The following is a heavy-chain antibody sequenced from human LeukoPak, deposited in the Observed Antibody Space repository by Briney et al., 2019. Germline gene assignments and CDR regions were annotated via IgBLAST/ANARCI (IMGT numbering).Heavy chain of an antibody. CDR2: INHSGYT. J-gene: IGHJ4*02. V-gene: IGHV4-34*01. Sequence: PSETLSLTCAVSGVSFDDYYWSWVRQTPGKGLEWIGEINHSGYTNDSPSLKSRVTLSIDTSRKQFSLNLRSVAVADTGIYYCTRMTAGHDYWGQGTLVTVSS. CDR3: TRMTAGHDY. CDR1: GVSFDDYY. D-gene: IGHD2-21*02.